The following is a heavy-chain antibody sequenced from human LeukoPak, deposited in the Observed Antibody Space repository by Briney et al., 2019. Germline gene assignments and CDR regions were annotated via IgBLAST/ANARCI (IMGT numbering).Heavy chain of an antibody. CDR2: IYNSENT. J-gene: IGHJ1*01. Sequence: PGGSLRLSCAASGFTVSTNYMSWVRQAPGKGLEWVSVIYNSENTSYGDSVKGRFTISRDNSKNTLYLQMSSLRAEDTAVYYCARPSRIGYSNGLVLQHWGQGTLVTVSS. CDR3: ARPSRIGYSNGLVLQH. D-gene: IGHD4-11*01. V-gene: IGHV3-66*04. CDR1: GFTVSTNY.